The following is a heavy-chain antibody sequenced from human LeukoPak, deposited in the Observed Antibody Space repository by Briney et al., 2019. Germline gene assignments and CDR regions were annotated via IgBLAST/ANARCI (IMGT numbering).Heavy chain of an antibody. CDR2: ISSRSSYI. CDR3: ASFRDYSNCD. D-gene: IGHD4-11*01. V-gene: IGHV3-21*01. Sequence: GGSLRLSCAASGFTFSSYSMSWVRQAPGKGLEWVSFISSRSSYIYYADSVKGRFTISRDNANNPLYLHMNSLRAEDTAVYYCASFRDYSNCDWGQGTLVTAS. J-gene: IGHJ4*02. CDR1: GFTFSSYS.